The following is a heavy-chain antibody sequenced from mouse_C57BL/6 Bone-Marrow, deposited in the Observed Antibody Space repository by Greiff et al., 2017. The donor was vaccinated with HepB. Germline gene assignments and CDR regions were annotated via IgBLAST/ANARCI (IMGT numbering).Heavy chain of an antibody. CDR1: GYTFTSYW. V-gene: IGHV1-52*01. J-gene: IGHJ2*01. CDR2: IDPSDSET. D-gene: IGHD2-13*01. Sequence: VQLQQPGAELVRPGSSVKLSCKASGYTFTSYWMHWVKQRPIQGLEWIGNIDPSDSETHYNQKFKDKATLTVDKSSSTAYMQLSSLTSEDSAVYYCARWGLSLYYFDYWGQGTTLTVSS. CDR3: ARWGLSLYYFDY.